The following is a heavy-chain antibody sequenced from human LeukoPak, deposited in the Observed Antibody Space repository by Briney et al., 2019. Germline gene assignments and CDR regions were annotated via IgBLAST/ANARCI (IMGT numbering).Heavy chain of an antibody. CDR2: ISGSGGST. Sequence: GGSLRLSCAASGFTFSSYAMSWVRQAPGKGLEWVSAISGSGGSTYYADSVKGRFTISRDNSRSTLYLQMNSLRADDTAVHYCARRGSYYEADYWGQGTLVTVSS. CDR3: ARRGSYYEADY. V-gene: IGHV3-23*01. D-gene: IGHD1-26*01. J-gene: IGHJ4*02. CDR1: GFTFSSYA.